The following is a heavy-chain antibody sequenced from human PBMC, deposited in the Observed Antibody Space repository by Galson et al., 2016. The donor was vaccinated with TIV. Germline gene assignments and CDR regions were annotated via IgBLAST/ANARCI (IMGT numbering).Heavy chain of an antibody. Sequence: QSGAEVKKPGSSVKVSCKASGYTFTTYGFSWVRQAPGQGLEWMGWISGYDGNTNYAQKFQGRVTMTTDTSTSTAYRELRSLRSDDTAVYYCARDRGSMTMIRVVNYYYAMDVWGQGTTVTVSS. J-gene: IGHJ6*02. CDR1: GYTFTTYG. D-gene: IGHD3-22*01. CDR2: ISGYDGNT. V-gene: IGHV1-18*04. CDR3: ARDRGSMTMIRVVNYYYAMDV.